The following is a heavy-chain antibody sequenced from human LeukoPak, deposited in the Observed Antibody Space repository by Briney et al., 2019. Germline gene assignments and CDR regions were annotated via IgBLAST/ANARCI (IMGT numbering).Heavy chain of an antibody. Sequence: GGSLRLSCAASGFTFSDYSMNWVRQAPGKGLEWISYIGIDSGNTNYADSVKGRFPISGDKAKNSLYLQMNSLRVEDTAVYYCARDYKYAFDNWGQGTLVTVSS. CDR2: IGIDSGNT. D-gene: IGHD5-24*01. CDR3: ARDYKYAFDN. V-gene: IGHV3-48*01. J-gene: IGHJ4*02. CDR1: GFTFSDYS.